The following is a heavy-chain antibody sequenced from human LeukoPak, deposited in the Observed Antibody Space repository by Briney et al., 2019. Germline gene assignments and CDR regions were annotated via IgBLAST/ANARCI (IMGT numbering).Heavy chain of an antibody. D-gene: IGHD3-10*01. Sequence: SETLSLTCTVSGGSISTYYWSWIRQPPGKGLEWIAYIHYSGSTNYNPSLKSRVTISVDTSKNQFSLNLSSVTGADTAVYYCECLWFGEFPWGQGTLVTVSS. J-gene: IGHJ5*02. CDR1: GGSISTYY. CDR2: IHYSGST. V-gene: IGHV4-59*12. CDR3: ECLWFGEFP.